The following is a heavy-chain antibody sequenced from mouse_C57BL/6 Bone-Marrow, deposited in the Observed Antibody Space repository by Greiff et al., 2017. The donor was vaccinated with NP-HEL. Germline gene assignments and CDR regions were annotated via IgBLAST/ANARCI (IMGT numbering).Heavy chain of an antibody. CDR3: SRGLNWDGDWYFDV. V-gene: IGHV1-62-3*01. CDR2: IDPNSGGT. CDR1: GYTFTSYW. J-gene: IGHJ1*03. D-gene: IGHD4-1*01. Sequence: QVQLQQPGAELVKPGASVKLSSKASGYTFTSYWMHWVKQRPGRGLEWIGRIDPNSGGTKYNEKFKSKATLTVDKPSSTAYMPLSSLPSEASAVYDCSRGLNWDGDWYFDVWGTGTTVTVSS.